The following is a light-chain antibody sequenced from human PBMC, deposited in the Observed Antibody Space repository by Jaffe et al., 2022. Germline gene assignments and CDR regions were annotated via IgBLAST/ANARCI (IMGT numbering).Light chain of an antibody. Sequence: EIVLTQSPGTLSLSPGERATLSCRASQSVSSSYLAWYRQKPGQAPRLLMYGASTRATGIPDRFSGSGSGTDFTLTISRLEPEDFAVYYCQQYGSSPLMYTFGQGTKLEI. CDR1: QSVSSSY. CDR2: GAS. V-gene: IGKV3-20*01. J-gene: IGKJ2*01. CDR3: QQYGSSPLMYT.